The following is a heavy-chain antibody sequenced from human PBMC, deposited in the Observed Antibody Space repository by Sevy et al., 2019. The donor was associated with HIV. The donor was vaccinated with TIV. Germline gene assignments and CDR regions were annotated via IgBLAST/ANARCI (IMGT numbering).Heavy chain of an antibody. CDR1: GFTFSYYD. CDR2: ISSGSSYI. Sequence: GGSLRLSCAASGFTFSYYDMNWVRQAPGKGLEWVSSISSGSSYIFYADSVKGRFTISRDNPKNSLYLQMNSLRAEDTAVYYCASPLNYYDSPSAYWGQGTLVTVSS. CDR3: ASPLNYYDSPSAY. V-gene: IGHV3-21*04. D-gene: IGHD3-22*01. J-gene: IGHJ4*02.